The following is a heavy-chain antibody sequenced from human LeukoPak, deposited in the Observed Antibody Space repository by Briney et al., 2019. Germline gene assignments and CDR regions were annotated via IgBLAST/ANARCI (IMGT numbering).Heavy chain of an antibody. V-gene: IGHV1-46*01. CDR2: NNPSGGST. D-gene: IGHD3-10*01. Sequence: ASVKVSCKASGYTFTSYYMHWVRQAPGQGLEWMGINNPSGGSTSYAQKFQGRVTMTRDMSTSTVYMELSSLRSEDTAVYYCARDYYYGSGSYSAYYYMDVWGKGTTVTVSS. CDR3: ARDYYYGSGSYSAYYYMDV. CDR1: GYTFTSYY. J-gene: IGHJ6*03.